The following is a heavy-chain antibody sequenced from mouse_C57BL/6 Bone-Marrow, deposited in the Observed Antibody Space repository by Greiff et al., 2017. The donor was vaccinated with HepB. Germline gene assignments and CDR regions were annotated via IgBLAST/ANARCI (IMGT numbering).Heavy chain of an antibody. V-gene: IGHV1-64*01. CDR2: IHPNSGST. CDR1: GYTFTSYW. D-gene: IGHD3-2*02. J-gene: IGHJ3*01. CDR3: AITAQATPFAY. Sequence: QVQLQQSGAELVKPGASVKLSCKASGYTFTSYWMHWVKQRPGQGLEWIGMIHPNSGSTNYNEKFKSKATLTVDKSSSTAYMQLSSLTSEDSAVYYCAITAQATPFAYWGQGTLVTVSA.